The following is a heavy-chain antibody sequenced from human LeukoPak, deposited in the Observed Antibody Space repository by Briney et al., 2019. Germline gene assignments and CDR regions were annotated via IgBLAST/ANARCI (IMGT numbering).Heavy chain of an antibody. CDR1: GGSISSGGYS. CDR2: IYHSGST. Sequence: SQTLSLTCAVSGGSISSGGYSWSWIRQPPGKGLEWIGYIYHSGSTYYNPSLKSRVTISVDRSKNQFSLKLSSVTAADTAVYYCARGAGYCSSTSCLENNWFDPWGQGTLVTVSS. CDR3: ARGAGYCSSTSCLENNWFDP. J-gene: IGHJ5*02. V-gene: IGHV4-30-2*01. D-gene: IGHD2-2*01.